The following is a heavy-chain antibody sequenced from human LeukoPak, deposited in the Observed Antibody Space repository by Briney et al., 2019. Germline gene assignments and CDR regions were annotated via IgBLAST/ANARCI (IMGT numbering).Heavy chain of an antibody. V-gene: IGHV1-8*03. Sequence: ASVKVSCTPSGYTFTSYDINWVRQATGQGLEWMGWMNPNSGNTGYAQKCQGRVTITRNTSISTAYMELSSLRSEDTAVYYCARAQYGSGSYGLGYGGQGTLVTVSS. CDR2: MNPNSGNT. J-gene: IGHJ4*02. CDR1: GYTFTSYD. CDR3: ARAQYGSGSYGLGY. D-gene: IGHD3-10*01.